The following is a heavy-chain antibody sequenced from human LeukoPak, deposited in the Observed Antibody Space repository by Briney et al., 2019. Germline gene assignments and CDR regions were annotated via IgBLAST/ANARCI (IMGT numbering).Heavy chain of an antibody. CDR1: GGSISSSNW. V-gene: IGHV4-4*02. D-gene: IGHD3-22*01. Sequence: SETLSLTCAVSGGSISSSNWWSWVRQPPGKGLEWIGEIYHSGSTNYNPSLKSRVTISVDKSKNQFSLKLSSVTAADTAVCYCAREILYDSTGYYLWGQGTVVTVSS. CDR3: AREILYDSTGYYL. J-gene: IGHJ4*02. CDR2: IYHSGST.